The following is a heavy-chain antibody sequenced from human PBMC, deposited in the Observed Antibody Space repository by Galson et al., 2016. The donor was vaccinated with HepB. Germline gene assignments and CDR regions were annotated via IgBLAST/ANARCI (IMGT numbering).Heavy chain of an antibody. V-gene: IGHV1-69*02. CDR3: AITMGSSPHENWFAS. D-gene: IGHD6-6*01. CDR2: IIPILDVE. Sequence: SVKVSFKASGGTFSSYTINWVRQAPGQGLEWMGRIIPILDVENHAQKFQGRVTITADKSTSTAYMELSSLRSEDTAVYYCAITMGSSPHENWFASWGQGTLLTVSS. J-gene: IGHJ5*01. CDR1: GGTFSSYT.